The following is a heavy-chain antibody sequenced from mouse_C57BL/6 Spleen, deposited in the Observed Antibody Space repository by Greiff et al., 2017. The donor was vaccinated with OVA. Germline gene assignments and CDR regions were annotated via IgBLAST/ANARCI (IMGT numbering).Heavy chain of an antibody. CDR1: GYTFTSYW. D-gene: IGHD1-1*01. V-gene: IGHV1-69*01. CDR3: ARLSLSTGSRDFDY. J-gene: IGHJ2*01. Sequence: QVQLQQPGAELVMPGASVKLSCKASGYTFTSYWMHWVKQRPGQGLEWIGEIDPSDSYTNYNQKFKGKSTLTVDKSSSTAYMQRSSLTSEDSAVYYCARLSLSTGSRDFDYWGQGTTLTVSS. CDR2: IDPSDSYT.